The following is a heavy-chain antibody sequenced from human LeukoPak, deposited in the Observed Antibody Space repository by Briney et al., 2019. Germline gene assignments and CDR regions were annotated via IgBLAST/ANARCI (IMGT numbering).Heavy chain of an antibody. D-gene: IGHD3-9*01. CDR2: INRDGSST. CDR3: ARDRETYYDILTGYYTLCDAFHI. Sequence: GGSLRLSCAASGFTFSTYRRHGVRQAPGKGLVWVSRINRDGSSTSYADSVKGRFTISRDNAKNTLYLPMNSLRAEATAVYYCARDRETYYDILTGYYTLCDAFHIWGQGTMVTVSS. V-gene: IGHV3-74*01. J-gene: IGHJ3*02. CDR1: GFTFSTYR.